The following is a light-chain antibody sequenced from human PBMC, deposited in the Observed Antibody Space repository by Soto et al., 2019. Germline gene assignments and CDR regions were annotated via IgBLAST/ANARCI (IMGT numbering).Light chain of an antibody. J-gene: IGLJ3*02. CDR3: AAWDETLDAQV. V-gene: IGLV1-47*01. Sequence: QSVLTQSPSASGTPGQRVTISCSGSRSNIGRNFAYWYQHVPGTAPRHLIHRNNERPSGGPDRFSGSKYGTSVSLPISGLRSDDEATYYCAAWDETLDAQVFGGGTQLTVL. CDR1: RSNIGRNF. CDR2: RNN.